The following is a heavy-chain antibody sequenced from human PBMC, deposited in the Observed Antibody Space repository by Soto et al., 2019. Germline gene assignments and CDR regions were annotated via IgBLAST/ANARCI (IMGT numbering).Heavy chain of an antibody. V-gene: IGHV5-51*01. J-gene: IGHJ5*02. CDR3: ARLVVGLAAAGTGGWFDP. CDR2: IYPGDSDT. Sequence: GESLKISCKGSRYSFTSYWIGWVRQMPGKGLEWMGIIYPGDSDTRYSPSFQGQVTISADKSISTAYLQWSSLKASDTAMYYCARLVVGLAAAGTGGWFDPWGQGTLVTVS. CDR1: RYSFTSYW. D-gene: IGHD6-13*01.